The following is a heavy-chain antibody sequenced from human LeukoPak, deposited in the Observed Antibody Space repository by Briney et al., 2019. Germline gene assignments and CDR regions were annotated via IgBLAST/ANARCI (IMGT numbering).Heavy chain of an antibody. CDR3: ARDTYDHDILTGYGLDY. CDR2: ISSSGSTI. J-gene: IGHJ4*02. Sequence: PGGSLRLSCAASGFTFSSYEMNWVRQAPGKGLEWVSYISSSGSTIYYADSVKGRFTISRDNAKNSLYLQMNSLRAEDTAVYYCARDTYDHDILTGYGLDYWGQGTLVTVSS. V-gene: IGHV3-48*03. CDR1: GFTFSSYE. D-gene: IGHD3-9*01.